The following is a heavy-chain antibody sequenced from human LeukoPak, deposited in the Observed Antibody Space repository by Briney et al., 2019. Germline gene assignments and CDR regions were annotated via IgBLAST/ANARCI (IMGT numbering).Heavy chain of an antibody. J-gene: IGHJ5*02. V-gene: IGHV4-34*01. CDR3: ARGYCSSTSCYSGWFDP. CDR2: INHSGST. CDR1: GGSFSGYY. D-gene: IGHD2-2*01. Sequence: KPSETLSLTCAVYGGSFSGYYWSWIRQPPGKGLEWIGEINHSGSTNYNPSIKSRVTISVDTSKNQFSLKLSSVTAADTAVYYCARGYCSSTSCYSGWFDPWGQGTLVTVSS.